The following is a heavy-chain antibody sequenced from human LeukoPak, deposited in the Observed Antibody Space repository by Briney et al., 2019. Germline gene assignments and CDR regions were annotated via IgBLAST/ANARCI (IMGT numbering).Heavy chain of an antibody. J-gene: IGHJ6*02. D-gene: IGHD6-13*01. CDR1: GGSISNYY. V-gene: IGHV4-59*01. CDR2: IYYSGGT. CDR3: ARAYPTGIAAAVFYGMDV. Sequence: SETLSLTCIVSGGSISNYYWSWIRQPPGKGLEWIGYIYYSGGTNNNPSLKSRVTISVDTSKNQFSLKLSSVTAADTAVYYCARAYPTGIAAAVFYGMDVWGQGTTVTVSS.